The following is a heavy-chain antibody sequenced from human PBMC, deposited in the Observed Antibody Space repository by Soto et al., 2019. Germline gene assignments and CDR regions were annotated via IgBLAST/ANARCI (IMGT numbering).Heavy chain of an antibody. J-gene: IGHJ6*03. Sequence: ETLSLTCAVYGGSFSGYYWSWIRQPPGKGLEWIGEINHSGSTNYNPSLKSRVTISVDTSKNQFSLKLSSVTAADTAVYYCARDPAQYYYGSGSLYYSMDVWGKGTTVTVSS. V-gene: IGHV4-34*01. CDR1: GGSFSGYY. D-gene: IGHD3-10*01. CDR3: ARDPAQYYYGSGSLYYSMDV. CDR2: INHSGST.